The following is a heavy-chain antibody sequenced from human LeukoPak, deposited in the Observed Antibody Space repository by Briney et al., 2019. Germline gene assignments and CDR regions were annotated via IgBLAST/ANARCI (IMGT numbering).Heavy chain of an antibody. Sequence: GSLRLSCAASAFTFSSYGMSWVRQAPGKGLEWVSAISGDGRDIFYADAVKGRFTISRDNSKNTLYLQMNSLRAEDTAVYYCARGPSGYHNTGGQGTLVTVSS. J-gene: IGHJ4*02. D-gene: IGHD5-12*01. CDR3: ARGPSGYHNT. CDR1: AFTFSSYG. V-gene: IGHV3-23*01. CDR2: ISGDGRDI.